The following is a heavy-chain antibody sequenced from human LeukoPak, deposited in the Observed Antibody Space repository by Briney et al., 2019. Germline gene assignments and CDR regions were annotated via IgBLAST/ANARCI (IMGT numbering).Heavy chain of an antibody. Sequence: PSETLSLTCTVSGGSISSYYWSWIRQPPGKGLEWIGCIYTSGSTNYNPSLKSRVTMSIDTSKNQFSLRLSSVTAADTAVYYCARHSGDIWGQGTMVTVSS. CDR1: GGSISSYY. V-gene: IGHV4-4*09. CDR2: IYTSGST. CDR3: ARHSGDI. J-gene: IGHJ3*02. D-gene: IGHD1-26*01.